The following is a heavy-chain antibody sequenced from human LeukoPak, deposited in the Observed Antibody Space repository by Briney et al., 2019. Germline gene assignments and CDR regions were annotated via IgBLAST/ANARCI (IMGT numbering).Heavy chain of an antibody. Sequence: ASVKVSCKASGGTFSSYAISWVRQAPGQGLEWMGWISAYNGNTNYAQKLQGRVTMTTDTSTSTAYMELRSLRSDDTAVYYCARDMGSGSYLGDWGQGTLVTVSS. CDR3: ARDMGSGSYLGD. J-gene: IGHJ4*02. D-gene: IGHD1-26*01. CDR1: GGTFSSYA. V-gene: IGHV1-18*01. CDR2: ISAYNGNT.